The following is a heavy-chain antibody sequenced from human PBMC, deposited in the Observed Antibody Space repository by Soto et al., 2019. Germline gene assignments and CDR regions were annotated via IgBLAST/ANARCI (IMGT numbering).Heavy chain of an antibody. CDR1: CGSIISGGYS. V-gene: IGHV4-30-2*01. Sequence: SETLSLTCAVSCGSIISGGYSWSWIRQPPGKGLEWIGYIYHSGSTYYNPSLKSRVTISVDRSKNQFSLKLSSVTAADTAVYYCARGFPFEKHRFDYWGQGTLVTVSS. J-gene: IGHJ4*02. CDR2: IYHSGST. CDR3: ARGFPFEKHRFDY. D-gene: IGHD3-16*01.